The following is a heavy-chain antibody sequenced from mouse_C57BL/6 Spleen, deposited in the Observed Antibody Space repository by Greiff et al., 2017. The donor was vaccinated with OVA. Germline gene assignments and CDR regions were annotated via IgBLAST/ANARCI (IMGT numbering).Heavy chain of an antibody. CDR3: ARDWGSSYWYFDV. CDR1: GYAFSSSW. CDR2: LYPGDGDT. D-gene: IGHD1-1*01. V-gene: IGHV1-82*01. Sequence: QVQLQQSGPELVKPGASVKISCKASGYAFSSSWMNWVKQRPGKGLEWIGRLYPGDGDTNYNGKFKGKATLTADKSSSTAYMQLSSLTSEDSAVDFCARDWGSSYWYFDVWGTGTTVTVSS. J-gene: IGHJ1*03.